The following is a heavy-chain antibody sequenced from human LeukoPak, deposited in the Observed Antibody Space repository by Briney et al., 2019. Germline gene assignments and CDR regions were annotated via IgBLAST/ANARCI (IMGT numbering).Heavy chain of an antibody. CDR3: ATSGSYYLGY. V-gene: IGHV3-48*02. CDR1: GFTFSSYN. D-gene: IGHD1-26*01. Sequence: GGSLRLSCAASGFTFSSYNMNWVRQAPGKGLEWVSYISSSNTNTYYADSVKGRFTISRDNAKNSLYLQMNSLRDEDTAVYYCATSGSYYLGYWGQGTLVTVSS. CDR2: ISSSNTNT. J-gene: IGHJ4*02.